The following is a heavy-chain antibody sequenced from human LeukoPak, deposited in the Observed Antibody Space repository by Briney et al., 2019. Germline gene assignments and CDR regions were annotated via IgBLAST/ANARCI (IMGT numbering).Heavy chain of an antibody. D-gene: IGHD5-24*01. CDR2: IYYSGST. V-gene: IGHV4-39*07. CDR1: GGSISSSSYY. Sequence: SETLSLTCTVSGGSISSSSYYWGWIRRPPGKGLEWIGSIYYSGSTYYSPSLKSRVTISVDTSKNQFSLKLSSVTAADTAVYYCASDGYNWDYWGQGTLVTVSS. CDR3: ASDGYNWDY. J-gene: IGHJ4*02.